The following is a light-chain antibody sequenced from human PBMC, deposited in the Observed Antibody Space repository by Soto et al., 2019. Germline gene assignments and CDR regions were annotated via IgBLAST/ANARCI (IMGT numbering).Light chain of an antibody. CDR2: QAS. Sequence: DIQMTQSRSTLSASVGGRFTITCLASQTISSWLAWYEQKPGKSPKLLIYQASTLKSGVPSRFRGSGSGTEFTLTISSLPPDDFETYYCQHYNSYSEAFGQGTKVDIK. CDR1: QTISSW. V-gene: IGKV1-5*03. CDR3: QHYNSYSEA. J-gene: IGKJ1*01.